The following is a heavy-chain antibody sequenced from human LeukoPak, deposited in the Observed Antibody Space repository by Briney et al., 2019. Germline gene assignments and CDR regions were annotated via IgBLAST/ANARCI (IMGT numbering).Heavy chain of an antibody. CDR1: GFTFNTYW. V-gene: IGHV3-48*04. CDR2: ISSSGSTI. Sequence: GGSLRLSCSASGFTFNTYWMSWVRQAPGKGLEWVSYISSSGSTIYYADSVKGRFTISRDNAKNSLYLQMNSLRAEDTAVYYCAELGITMIGGVWGKGTTVTISS. CDR3: AELGITMIGGV. D-gene: IGHD3-10*02. J-gene: IGHJ6*04.